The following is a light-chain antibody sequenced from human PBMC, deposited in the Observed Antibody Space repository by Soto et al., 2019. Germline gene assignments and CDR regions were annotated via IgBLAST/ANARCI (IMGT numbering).Light chain of an antibody. Sequence: QSALTQPASVSGSPGQSITISCTGTSSDVGGYNFVSWYQQHPDNAPKLMIYDVTNRPSGISNRFSGSKSGNTASLTISGLQAADEADYYCSSYTSISTYVFGTGTKVTVL. V-gene: IGLV2-14*01. CDR3: SSYTSISTYV. CDR1: SSDVGGYNF. J-gene: IGLJ1*01. CDR2: DVT.